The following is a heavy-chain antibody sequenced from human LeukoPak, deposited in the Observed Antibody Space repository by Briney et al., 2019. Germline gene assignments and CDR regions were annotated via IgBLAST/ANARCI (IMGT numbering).Heavy chain of an antibody. D-gene: IGHD6-19*01. Sequence: SETLSLTCSVSGGSISSYYWGWIRQPPGMALEWIGCFYNSGSINYNPSLKSRATTSVDTSKNQLTLRLSSVTAADTAVYYCASTQQWLAFDYWGQGILVTVSS. CDR1: GGSISSYY. CDR2: FYNSGSI. J-gene: IGHJ4*02. V-gene: IGHV4-59*01. CDR3: ASTQQWLAFDY.